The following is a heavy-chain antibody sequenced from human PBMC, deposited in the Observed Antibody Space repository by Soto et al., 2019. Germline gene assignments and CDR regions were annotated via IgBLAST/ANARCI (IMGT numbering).Heavy chain of an antibody. D-gene: IGHD2-15*01. V-gene: IGHV3-74*01. CDR3: ASDVGGKFGY. J-gene: IGHJ4*02. Sequence: EVQLVESGGDLLQPGGSLRLSCEVSGFTFSNYWMHWVRQAPGEGLVWVSRIDTDGSTTNYADSVHGRFTISRDNAKSTLYLKMNSLRVEDRAVYYCASDVGGKFGYGGQGPLVPVSS. CDR2: IDTDGSTT. CDR1: GFTFSNYW.